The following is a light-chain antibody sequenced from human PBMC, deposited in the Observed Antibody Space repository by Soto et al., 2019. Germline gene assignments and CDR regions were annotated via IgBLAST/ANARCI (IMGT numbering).Light chain of an antibody. J-gene: IGLJ1*01. CDR1: SSKIGAGYD. CDR2: GNS. Sequence: QSVLTQPPSVSGAPGQRVTISCTGSSSKIGAGYDVHWYQQLPGTAPKLLICGNSNRPSGVPDRFSGSKSGTSASLAITGLQAEDEADYYCQSYDSSLSAYVFGTGTRSPS. V-gene: IGLV1-40*01. CDR3: QSYDSSLSAYV.